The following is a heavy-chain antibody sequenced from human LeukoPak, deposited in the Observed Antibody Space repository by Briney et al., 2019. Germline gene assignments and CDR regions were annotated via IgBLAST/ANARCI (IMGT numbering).Heavy chain of an antibody. CDR3: ARDPYTFPRLFDY. CDR1: GGSISSYY. CDR2: VYYTGST. Sequence: SETLSLTCTVSGGSISSYYWSWIRQPPGKGLEWIGYVYYTGSTNYHPSLSNRVTMSLDTSKTHFSLKLRSVTVADAAVYYCARDPYTFPRLFDYWGQGKLVTVSS. J-gene: IGHJ4*02. V-gene: IGHV4-59*01. D-gene: IGHD2/OR15-2a*01.